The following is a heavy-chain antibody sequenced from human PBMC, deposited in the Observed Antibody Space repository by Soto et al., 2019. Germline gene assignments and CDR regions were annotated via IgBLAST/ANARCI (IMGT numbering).Heavy chain of an antibody. Sequence: GGSLRLSCAASGLTFSHAWMNWVRQVPGKGLEWIGYILDKNEGERTDYAAPVKGRFTISRDDSKNTLYLQMNSLKTEDTAVYYCTTLSITIFGVVLMDVWGQGTTVTVSS. CDR1: GLTFSHAW. D-gene: IGHD3-3*01. CDR2: ILDKNEGERT. V-gene: IGHV3-15*01. J-gene: IGHJ6*02. CDR3: TTLSITIFGVVLMDV.